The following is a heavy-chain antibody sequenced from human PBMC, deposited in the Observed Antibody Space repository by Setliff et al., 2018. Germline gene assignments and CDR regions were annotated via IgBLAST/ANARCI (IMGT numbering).Heavy chain of an antibody. CDR1: GLTLSIYA. D-gene: IGHD3-3*01. Sequence: PGGSLRLSCAASGLTLSIYAMSWVRQAPGKGLEWVSVISGSGSITYQADSVKGRFTISRDNSKNMLYLQLNSPRAEDTAVYFCAGTIFGVQYYFDYWGQGTLVTVSS. CDR2: ISGSGSIT. J-gene: IGHJ4*02. CDR3: AGTIFGVQYYFDY. V-gene: IGHV3-23*01.